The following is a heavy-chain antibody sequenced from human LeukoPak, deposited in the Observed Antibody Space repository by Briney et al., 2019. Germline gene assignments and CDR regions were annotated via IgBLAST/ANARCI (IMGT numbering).Heavy chain of an antibody. CDR1: GGSTSSYY. J-gene: IGHJ4*02. Sequence: SETLSLTCTVSGGSTSSYYWSWIRQPPGKGLEWIGYIYYSGSTNYNPSLKSRVTISVDTSKNQFSLKLSSVTAADTAVYYCARAYYDYVWGSYRFVFDYWGQGTLVTVSS. CDR2: IYYSGST. D-gene: IGHD3-16*02. V-gene: IGHV4-59*01. CDR3: ARAYYDYVWGSYRFVFDY.